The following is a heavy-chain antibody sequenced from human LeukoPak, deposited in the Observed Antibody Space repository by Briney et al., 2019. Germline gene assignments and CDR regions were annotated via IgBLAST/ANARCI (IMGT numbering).Heavy chain of an antibody. Sequence: GGSLRLSCAASGFTFSSYAMSWVRQAPGKGLEWVSAISGSGGSTYYADPVKGRFTISRDNSKNTLYLQMNSLRAEDTAVYYCAKDQKWELLPFDYWGQGTLVTVSS. J-gene: IGHJ4*02. CDR3: AKDQKWELLPFDY. V-gene: IGHV3-23*01. CDR1: GFTFSSYA. CDR2: ISGSGGST. D-gene: IGHD1-26*01.